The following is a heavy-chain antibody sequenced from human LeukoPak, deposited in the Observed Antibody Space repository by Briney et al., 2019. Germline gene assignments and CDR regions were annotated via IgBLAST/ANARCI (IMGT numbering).Heavy chain of an antibody. CDR2: ISSSTTTI. Sequence: PGGSLRLSCAASGFAFNTYSMNWVRQAPGKGLEWVSSISSSTTTIYYADSVRGRFTISRDNAKNSLYLQMDSLRAEDTAVYYCATPLDYFDTSGYHQGGDWGQGTLVTVSS. V-gene: IGHV3-48*04. D-gene: IGHD3-22*01. CDR3: ATPLDYFDTSGYHQGGD. J-gene: IGHJ4*02. CDR1: GFAFNTYS.